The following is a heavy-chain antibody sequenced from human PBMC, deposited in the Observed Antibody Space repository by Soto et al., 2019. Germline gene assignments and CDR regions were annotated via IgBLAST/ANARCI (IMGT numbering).Heavy chain of an antibody. V-gene: IGHV3-33*01. CDR1: GFVFTTYG. CDR3: VRDPVALRNRVRVGYFNL. CDR2: IWHDGSGT. Sequence: QVKLVESGGGVVQPGRSLRLSCAASGFVFTTYGMHWVRQAPGKGLEWVGVIWHDGSGTYYADAVKGRFTISRDNSKNTLCLQIDSLTVEDSAVYYCVRDPVALRNRVRVGYFNLWGRGTQVTVSS. J-gene: IGHJ2*01. D-gene: IGHD3-3*01.